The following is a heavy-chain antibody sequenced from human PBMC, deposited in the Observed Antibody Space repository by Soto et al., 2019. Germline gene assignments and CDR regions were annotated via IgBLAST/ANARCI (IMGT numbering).Heavy chain of an antibody. Sequence: HVHLVQSGAEVKKPGASVKVSCKVSGHTLTEFSMHWVRQAPGKGLEWMGGFDPEDGEIVYAQNFQGRVTMTEDTSTDAAYMELSSLKSEDTAVYYCAAGGTRWLHSPFDYWGQGTLVNVSS. V-gene: IGHV1-24*01. J-gene: IGHJ4*02. D-gene: IGHD1-1*01. CDR1: GHTLTEFS. CDR2: FDPEDGEI. CDR3: AAGGTRWLHSPFDY.